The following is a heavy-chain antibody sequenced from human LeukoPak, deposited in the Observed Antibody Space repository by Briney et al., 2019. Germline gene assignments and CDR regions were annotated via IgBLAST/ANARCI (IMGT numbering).Heavy chain of an antibody. CDR1: GYTFTSYA. D-gene: IGHD1-1*01. J-gene: IGHJ4*02. CDR2: TNAGNGNT. Sequence: ASVKVSCKASGYTFTSYAMHWVRQATGQRLEWMGWTNAGNGNTKYSQKFQGRVTITRDTSASTAYMELSRLRPDDTAVYYCARSSLGPTGYWGQGTLVTVSS. CDR3: ARSSLGPTGY. V-gene: IGHV1-3*01.